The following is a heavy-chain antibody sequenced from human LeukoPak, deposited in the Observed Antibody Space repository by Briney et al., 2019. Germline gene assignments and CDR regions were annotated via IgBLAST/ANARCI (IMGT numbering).Heavy chain of an antibody. V-gene: IGHV3-30*02. CDR3: AKGAQSYGYGDDYYYLDV. Sequence: QPGGSLRLSCAASGFTFSSYGMHWVRQAPGKGLEWVAFIRYDGSNKYYADSVKGRFTISRDNSKNTLYLQMNSLRAEDTALYYCAKGAQSYGYGDDYYYLDVWGKGTTVTVSS. J-gene: IGHJ6*03. CDR1: GFTFSSYG. CDR2: IRYDGSNK. D-gene: IGHD3-16*01.